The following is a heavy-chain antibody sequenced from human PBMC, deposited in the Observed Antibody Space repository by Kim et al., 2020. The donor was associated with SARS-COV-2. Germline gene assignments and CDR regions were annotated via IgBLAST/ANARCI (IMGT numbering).Heavy chain of an antibody. Sequence: YADSVKGRFAISRDNAKNSLYLQMNGLRAEDTALYYCAKGTRRKWDAFDIWGQGTMVTVSS. V-gene: IGHV3-9*01. J-gene: IGHJ3*02. CDR3: AKGTRRKWDAFDI. D-gene: IGHD2-8*01.